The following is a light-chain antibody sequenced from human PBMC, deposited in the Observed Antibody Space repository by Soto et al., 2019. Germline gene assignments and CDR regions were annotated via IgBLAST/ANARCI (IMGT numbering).Light chain of an antibody. Sequence: QAVLTQPPSVSGAPGQTVTISCTGSSSNIGAGFDVYWYQQIPGTAPKLLIYGGNNRPSGVPDRFSASKSGASGSLVITRLQTEDGGDYHCQAFDTSLSVSLFGGGTNLTVL. CDR2: GGN. CDR1: SSNIGAGFD. J-gene: IGLJ3*02. V-gene: IGLV1-40*01. CDR3: QAFDTSLSVSL.